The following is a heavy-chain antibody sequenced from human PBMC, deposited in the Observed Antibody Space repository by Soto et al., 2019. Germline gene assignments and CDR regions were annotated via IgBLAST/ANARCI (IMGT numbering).Heavy chain of an antibody. CDR1: GFTFSSYD. CDR3: ASHHIAIYDS. CDR2: ITSSGRRA. V-gene: IGHV3-23*01. J-gene: IGHJ4*02. Sequence: EVQLLESGGGLVQPGGSLRLSCAASGFTFSSYDMSWVRQAPGKGLEWVSSITSSGRRAYYADSVKGRFTFSRDNSKNTLSLQMNSLRVEDTAIYYCASHHIAIYDSWGQGTLVTVSS. D-gene: IGHD5-18*01.